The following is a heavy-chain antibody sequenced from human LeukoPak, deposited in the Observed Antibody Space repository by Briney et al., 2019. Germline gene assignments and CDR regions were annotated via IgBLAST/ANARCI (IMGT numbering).Heavy chain of an antibody. D-gene: IGHD5-12*01. V-gene: IGHV3-15*01. J-gene: IGHJ4*02. CDR3: TRAIGGYSGYNYFDY. Sequence: PVGSLRLSRAASGVALSNACMSGGCQAPGEGHWCVGRIYIKTDAGTTDYAARVEGRFTISREESNNTRDPHMKRLKTEDTTVYFCTRAIGGYSGYNYFDYWGQGTLFTDCS. CDR2: IYIKTDAGTT. CDR1: GVALSNAC.